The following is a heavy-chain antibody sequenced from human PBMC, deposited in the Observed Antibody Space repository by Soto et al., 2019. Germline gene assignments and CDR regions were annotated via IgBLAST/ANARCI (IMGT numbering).Heavy chain of an antibody. CDR2: INPSVGST. Sequence: ASVKVSCKASGYTFTSYYMHWVRQAPGQGLEWMGRINPSVGSTSYAQKFQGRVTITRDTSTSTVYMELSSLRSEDTAVYYCARDLLGWFDPWGQGTLVTVSS. V-gene: IGHV1-46*01. D-gene: IGHD2-15*01. CDR1: GYTFTSYY. CDR3: ARDLLGWFDP. J-gene: IGHJ5*02.